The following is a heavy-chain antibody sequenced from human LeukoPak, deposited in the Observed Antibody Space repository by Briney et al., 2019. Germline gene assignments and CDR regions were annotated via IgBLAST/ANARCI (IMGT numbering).Heavy chain of an antibody. V-gene: IGHV5-10-1*01. Sequence: WXGRIDPSDSYTNYSPSFQGHVTISADKSISTAYLQWSSLKASDTAMYYCARHTKAAAQPLDYWGQGTLVTVSS. CDR3: ARHTKAAAQPLDY. CDR2: IDPSDSYT. D-gene: IGHD6-13*01. J-gene: IGHJ4*02.